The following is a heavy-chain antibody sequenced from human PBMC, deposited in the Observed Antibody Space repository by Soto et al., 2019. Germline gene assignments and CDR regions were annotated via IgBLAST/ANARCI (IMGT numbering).Heavy chain of an antibody. V-gene: IGHV3-23*01. CDR1: GFIFSDYW. J-gene: IGHJ4*02. D-gene: IGHD5-12*01. CDR2: ISGSGGST. CDR3: AKDIREYSGYDLAFDY. Sequence: GGSLRLSCAASGFIFSDYWMHWVRQAPGKGLEWVSAISGSGGSTYYADSVKGRFTISRDNSKNTLYLQMNSLRAEDTAVYYCAKDIREYSGYDLAFDYWGQGTLVTVSS.